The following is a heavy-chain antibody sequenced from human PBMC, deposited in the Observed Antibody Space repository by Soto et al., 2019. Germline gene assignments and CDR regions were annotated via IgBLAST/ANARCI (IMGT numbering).Heavy chain of an antibody. V-gene: IGHV4-59*08. J-gene: IGHJ5*02. D-gene: IGHD4-17*01. CDR2: IYYSGST. CDR3: ARSWHNDYGDNWFDP. CDR1: GGSISSYY. Sequence: SETLSLTCTVSGGSISSYYWSWIRQPPGKGLEWIGYIYYSGSTNYNPSLKSRVTISVDTSKNQFSLKLSSVTAADTAVYYCARSWHNDYGDNWFDPWGQGTLVTVSS.